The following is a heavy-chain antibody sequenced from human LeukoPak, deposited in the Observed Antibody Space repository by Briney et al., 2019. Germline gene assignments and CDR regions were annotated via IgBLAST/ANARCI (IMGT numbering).Heavy chain of an antibody. CDR1: GFTFSSYA. CDR2: ISGSGGST. D-gene: IGHD5-18*01. CDR3: AKEFDSFYYIDV. Sequence: PGGSLRLSCAASGFTFSSYAMNWVRQAPGKGLEWVSAISGSGGSTYYADSVKGRFTISRDNSKNTLYLQMSTLRAEDTAVYYCAKEFDSFYYIDVWGKGTTVTVSS. J-gene: IGHJ6*03. V-gene: IGHV3-23*01.